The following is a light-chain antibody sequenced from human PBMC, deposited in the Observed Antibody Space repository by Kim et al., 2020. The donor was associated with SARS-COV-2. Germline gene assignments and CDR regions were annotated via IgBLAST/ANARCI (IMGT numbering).Light chain of an antibody. CDR3: QQYYNYPYT. Sequence: SASVGDRVTITCRASQSINNWLAWYQQKPGKAPKLLIYQALDLESGVPSRFSGSGSGTDFILTISSLQPDDFATYYCQQYYNYPYTFGQGTKLEI. CDR2: QAL. V-gene: IGKV1-5*03. CDR1: QSINNW. J-gene: IGKJ2*01.